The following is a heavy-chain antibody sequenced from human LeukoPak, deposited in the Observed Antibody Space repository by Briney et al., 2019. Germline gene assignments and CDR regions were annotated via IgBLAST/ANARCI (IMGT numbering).Heavy chain of an antibody. Sequence: SGRSLRLSCAASGFTLSSYSMNCVRQAPGKGLEWVSYIRSRRRYIYYADSVKGRFTISRDNAKNSLYLQMNSLRAEDTAVYYCARDYRGSADPRNFDYWGQGTLVTVSS. CDR3: ARDYRGSADPRNFDY. CDR1: GFTLSSYS. J-gene: IGHJ4*02. V-gene: IGHV3-21*01. D-gene: IGHD5-12*01. CDR2: IRSRRRYI.